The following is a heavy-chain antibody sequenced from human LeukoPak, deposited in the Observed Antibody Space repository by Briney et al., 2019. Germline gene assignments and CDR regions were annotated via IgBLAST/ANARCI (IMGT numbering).Heavy chain of an antibody. J-gene: IGHJ3*02. CDR2: SDPEDGET. D-gene: IGHD2-2*01. V-gene: IGHV1-24*01. Sequence: GASVKVSCKVSGYTLTELSVHWVRQAPGKGLEWMGGSDPEDGETIYAQKFQGRVTMTEDTSTDTAYMELSSLRSEDTAVYYCATGLIVVVPAAIWTDAFDIWGQGTMVTVSS. CDR3: ATGLIVVVPAAIWTDAFDI. CDR1: GYTLTELS.